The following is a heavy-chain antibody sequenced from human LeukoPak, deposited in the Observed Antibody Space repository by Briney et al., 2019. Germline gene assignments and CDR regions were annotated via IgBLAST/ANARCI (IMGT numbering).Heavy chain of an antibody. Sequence: SETLSLTCTVSGGSISTSNYYWGWIRQPPGKGLEWIGNIFYSGSTYYSPSLKSRVTISLDTSRNQFSLKLNSVTAADTAVYYCAKSNGSGGKGYAFDIWGQGTMVTVSS. CDR3: AKSNGSGGKGYAFDI. V-gene: IGHV4-39*07. CDR1: GGSISTSNYY. CDR2: IFYSGST. D-gene: IGHD3-10*01. J-gene: IGHJ3*02.